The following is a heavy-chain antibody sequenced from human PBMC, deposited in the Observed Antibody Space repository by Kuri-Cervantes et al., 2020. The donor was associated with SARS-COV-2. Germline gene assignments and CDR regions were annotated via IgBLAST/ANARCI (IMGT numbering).Heavy chain of an antibody. D-gene: IGHD6-13*01. V-gene: IGHV1-69*05. Sequence: SVKVSCKASGGTFTSYAFSWVRQAPGQGLEWMGGIIPLFSTTNYAQRFQGRVTITMDESTNTVYMELSSLTSEDTAVYYCARGEQQLVQVGWFSDLWGRGTLVTVSS. J-gene: IGHJ2*01. CDR2: IIPLFSTT. CDR1: GGTFTSYA. CDR3: ARGEQQLVQVGWFSDL.